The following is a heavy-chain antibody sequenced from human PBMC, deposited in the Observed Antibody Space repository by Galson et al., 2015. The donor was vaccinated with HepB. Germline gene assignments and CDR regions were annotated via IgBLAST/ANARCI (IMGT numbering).Heavy chain of an antibody. Sequence: SVKVSCKASGYTFTGYYMHWVRQAPGQGLEWMGWINPNSGGTNYAQKFQGWVTMTRDTSISTAYMELSRLRSDDTAVYYCAASMGYYYYGMDVWGQGTTVTVSS. CDR1: GYTFTGYY. CDR2: INPNSGGT. D-gene: IGHD2/OR15-2a*01. V-gene: IGHV1-2*04. J-gene: IGHJ6*02. CDR3: AASMGYYYYGMDV.